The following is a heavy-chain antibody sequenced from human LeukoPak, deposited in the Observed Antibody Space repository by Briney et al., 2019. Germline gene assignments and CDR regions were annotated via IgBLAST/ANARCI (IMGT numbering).Heavy chain of an antibody. CDR3: AKWASDNRAFDL. CDR1: GTSITSYY. Sequence: VKHSQTLSLTCTVSGTSITSYYWNWIRQAPGQGPEWIGYGHYSRNTKYNPPLKSRVTISVDTSKYQFSLRLSSVTAADTAVYFCAKWASDNRAFDLWGQGTLVTVSS. J-gene: IGHJ4*02. D-gene: IGHD2-8*01. CDR2: GHYSRNT. V-gene: IGHV4-59*08.